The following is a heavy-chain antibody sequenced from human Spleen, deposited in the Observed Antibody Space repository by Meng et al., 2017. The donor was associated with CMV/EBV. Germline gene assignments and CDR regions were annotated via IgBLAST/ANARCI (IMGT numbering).Heavy chain of an antibody. J-gene: IGHJ4*02. V-gene: IGHV1-69*05. CDR1: GGTFSSYA. CDR2: IIPIFGTA. D-gene: IGHD5-18*01. CDR3: ARCGYSYGYDY. Sequence: SCQASGGTFSSYAISWVRQAPGQGLEWMGGIIPIFGTADYEQKFQGRVTITTDESTSTAYMELSSLRSEDTAVYYCARCGYSYGYDYWGQGTLVTVSS.